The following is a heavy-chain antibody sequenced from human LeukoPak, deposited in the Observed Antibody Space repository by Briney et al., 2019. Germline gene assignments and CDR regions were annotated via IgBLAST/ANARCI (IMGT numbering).Heavy chain of an antibody. Sequence: GGSLTLSCPASGSTFRDFSMNWVRQAPGKGLEWVGRIKSKTDGGTTDYAAPVKGRFTISRDDSKNTLYLQMNSLKTEDTAVYYCTTDWGYYGYWGQGTLVTDSS. J-gene: IGHJ4*02. D-gene: IGHD3-22*01. V-gene: IGHV3-15*01. CDR1: GSTFRDFS. CDR2: IKSKTDGGTT. CDR3: TTDWGYYGY.